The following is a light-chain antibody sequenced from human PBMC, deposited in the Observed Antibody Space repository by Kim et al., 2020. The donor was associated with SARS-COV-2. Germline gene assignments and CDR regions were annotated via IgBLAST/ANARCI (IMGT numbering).Light chain of an antibody. J-gene: IGLJ3*02. CDR1: SSDVGGYIY. V-gene: IGLV2-14*01. CDR3: SSYTSTNTWV. Sequence: QSALTQPASVSGSPGQSITISCTGTSSDVGGYIYVSWHQQHPGKAPKLIIYDVTKRPSGVSDRFSGSKSANTASLTVSGLQAEDEADYYCSSYTSTNTWVFGGGTKLTVL. CDR2: DVT.